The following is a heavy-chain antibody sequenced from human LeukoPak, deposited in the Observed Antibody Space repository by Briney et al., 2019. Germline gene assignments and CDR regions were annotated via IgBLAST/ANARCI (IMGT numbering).Heavy chain of an antibody. CDR3: ARDSSNGFDP. D-gene: IGHD4-11*01. V-gene: IGHV3-7*01. Sequence: GGSLRLSCAGSGFTFSRYWMSWVRQAPGKGLEWVANIKQDGSETYYVDSVKGRFTISKDNAKNSVYLQMNSLRAEDTAVYYCARDSSNGFDPWGQGTLVTVSS. J-gene: IGHJ5*02. CDR1: GFTFSRYW. CDR2: IKQDGSET.